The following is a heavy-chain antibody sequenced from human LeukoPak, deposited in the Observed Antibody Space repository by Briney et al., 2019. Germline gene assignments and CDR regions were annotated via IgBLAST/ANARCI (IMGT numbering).Heavy chain of an antibody. CDR2: INHSEIT. CDR1: GGSFSGYY. V-gene: IGHV4-34*01. J-gene: IGHJ4*02. Sequence: PSETLSLTCAAYGGSFSGYYWSWIRQPPGKGLDWIGEINHSEITKYNPSLKSRVTMSVDTSKNQFSLKLTSVTAADTAVYYCASSYCSSTTCYDYWGQGTLVTVSS. CDR3: ASSYCSSTTCYDY. D-gene: IGHD2-2*01.